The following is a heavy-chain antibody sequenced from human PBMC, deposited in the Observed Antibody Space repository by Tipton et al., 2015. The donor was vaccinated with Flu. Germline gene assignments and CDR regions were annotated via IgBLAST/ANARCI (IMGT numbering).Heavy chain of an antibody. CDR2: ILYYGSTKYDGRDK. CDR3: ANKRGTNYLYGYFDS. V-gene: IGHV3-30*18. CDR1: GFAFSSYW. D-gene: IGHD2-8*01. Sequence: SLRLSCAASGFAFSSYWVLWVRQAPGKGLEWVALILYYGSTKYDGRDKFYADSVKGRFTVSTDNSKNTVYLQMNSLGPEDTAVYYCANKRGTNYLYGYFDSWEQGVLVTVSS. J-gene: IGHJ4*02.